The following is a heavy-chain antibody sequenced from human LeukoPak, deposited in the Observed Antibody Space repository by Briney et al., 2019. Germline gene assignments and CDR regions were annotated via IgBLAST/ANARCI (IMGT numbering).Heavy chain of an antibody. V-gene: IGHV4-39*01. CDR3: ARHTIAGRYSPYYFDY. D-gene: IGHD1-26*01. CDR2: IYYSGSI. Sequence: SETLSLTCTVSGGSTGSSGYYWGWIRQPPGKGLEWIGSIYYSGSISYNPSLKSRVTISVDTSKNQFSLKLTSVTAADTAVYYCARHTIAGRYSPYYFDYWGQGTLVSVSS. J-gene: IGHJ4*02. CDR1: GGSTGSSGYY.